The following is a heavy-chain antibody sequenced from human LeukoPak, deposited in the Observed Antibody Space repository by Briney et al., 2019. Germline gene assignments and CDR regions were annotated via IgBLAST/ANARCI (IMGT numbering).Heavy chain of an antibody. CDR1: GFTFSSYW. CDR2: IKQDGSEK. J-gene: IGHJ6*02. Sequence: PGGSLRLSCAASGFTFSSYWMSWVRQAPGKGLEGLANIKQDGSEKYYVDSVKGRFTISRDNAKNSLYLQMNSLRAEDTAVYYCARESGIAARGDYYYYGMDVWGQGTTVTVSS. D-gene: IGHD6-6*01. CDR3: ARESGIAARGDYYYYGMDV. V-gene: IGHV3-7*01.